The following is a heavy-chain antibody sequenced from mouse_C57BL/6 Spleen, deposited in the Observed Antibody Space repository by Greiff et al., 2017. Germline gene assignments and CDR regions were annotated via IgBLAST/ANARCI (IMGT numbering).Heavy chain of an antibody. J-gene: IGHJ2*01. CDR1: GYTFTSYW. CDR2: IYPGSGST. V-gene: IGHV1-55*01. Sequence: VQLQQPGAALVKPGASVKMSCKASGYTFTSYWITWVKQRPGQGLEWIGDIYPGSGSTNYNEKFKSKATLTVDTSSSTAYMQLSSLTSEDSAVYYCARRNWDDGGYDFDYWGQGTTLTVSS. D-gene: IGHD4-1*02. CDR3: ARRNWDDGGYDFDY.